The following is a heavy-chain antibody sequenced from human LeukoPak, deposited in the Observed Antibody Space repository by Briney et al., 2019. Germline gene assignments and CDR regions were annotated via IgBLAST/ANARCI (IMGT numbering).Heavy chain of an antibody. Sequence: GESLKISCKGSEYSFTNYWIGWVRQMPGKGLEWMGIIYPGDSDTRYSPSFQGQVTISADKSISTAYLQWSSLKASDTALYYCARLRSSCTSHFDYWGQGTLVTVSS. V-gene: IGHV5-51*01. CDR1: EYSFTNYW. D-gene: IGHD2-8*01. CDR3: ARLRSSCTSHFDY. J-gene: IGHJ4*02. CDR2: IYPGDSDT.